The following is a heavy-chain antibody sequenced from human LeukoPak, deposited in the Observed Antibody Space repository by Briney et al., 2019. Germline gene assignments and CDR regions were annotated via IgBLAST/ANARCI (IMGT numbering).Heavy chain of an antibody. CDR3: AKDHNSCRGVSCLLHQD. D-gene: IGHD2-15*01. V-gene: IGHV3-23*01. Sequence: PGGSLRLSCAASGFIFSNYAMTWVRQAPGKGLEWVSAISIGGSSTWYADSVEGRFTISRDNSKNTLYLQMDSLRADDTATYYGAKDHNSCRGVSCLLHQDWGQGTLVTVSS. CDR1: GFIFSNYA. J-gene: IGHJ4*02. CDR2: ISIGGSST.